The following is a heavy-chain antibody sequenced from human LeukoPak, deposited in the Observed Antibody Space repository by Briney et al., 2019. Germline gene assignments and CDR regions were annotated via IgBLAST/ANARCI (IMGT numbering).Heavy chain of an antibody. V-gene: IGHV3-48*03. D-gene: IGHD2-15*01. CDR3: ARAGELAYCSGGSCYSGDLLL. Sequence: GGSLRLSCAASGFTFSSYEMNWVRQAPGKGLEWVSYISSSCSTIYYADSVKGRFTISRDNAKNSLYLQMNSLRAEDTAVYYCARAGELAYCSGGSCYSGDLLLGGQGTLVTVSS. CDR1: GFTFSSYE. J-gene: IGHJ4*02. CDR2: ISSSCSTI.